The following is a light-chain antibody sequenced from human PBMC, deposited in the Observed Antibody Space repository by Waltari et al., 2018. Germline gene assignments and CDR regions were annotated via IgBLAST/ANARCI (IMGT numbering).Light chain of an antibody. V-gene: IGKV1-33*01. CDR1: QGVSNW. J-gene: IGKJ1*01. CDR3: QQHDNPPWT. Sequence: DLQMTQSPSSLSASVGDRVTITCRASQGVSNWLAWYQQKPGKAPKLLIYRASNLETGVPSRFIGRGSGTDFTLTITSLQPEDFATYYCQQHDNPPWTFGQGTKVDIK. CDR2: RAS.